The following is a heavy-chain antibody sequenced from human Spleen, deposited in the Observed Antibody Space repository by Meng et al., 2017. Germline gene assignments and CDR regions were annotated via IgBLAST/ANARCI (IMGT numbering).Heavy chain of an antibody. CDR3: VRSSGWVRTGFDP. D-gene: IGHD6-19*01. CDR2: IGHSGFT. CDR1: GGSISTSGYY. J-gene: IGHJ5*02. Sequence: QPQLQESGPGLVKPSEALFLTCSVSGGSISTSGYYWGWIRQPPGKGLEWIGSIGHSGFTYYTPSLKSRVTVSMDTSKSQFSLMLTSVTAADTAVYYCVRSSGWVRTGFDPWGQGTLVTVSS. V-gene: IGHV4-39*01.